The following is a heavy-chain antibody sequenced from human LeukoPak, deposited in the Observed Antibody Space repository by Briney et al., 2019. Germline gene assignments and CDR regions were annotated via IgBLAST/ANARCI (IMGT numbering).Heavy chain of an antibody. Sequence: SQTLSLTCTVSGGSISSGGYYWSWIRQPPGKGLEWIGEINHSGSTNYNPSLKSRVTISVDTSKNQFSLKLSSVTAADTAVYYCARRSIRVDYVWGSYRYPYYFDYWGQGTLVTVSS. V-gene: IGHV4-30-2*01. CDR1: GGSISSGGYY. CDR2: INHSGST. J-gene: IGHJ4*02. CDR3: ARRSIRVDYVWGSYRYPYYFDY. D-gene: IGHD3-16*02.